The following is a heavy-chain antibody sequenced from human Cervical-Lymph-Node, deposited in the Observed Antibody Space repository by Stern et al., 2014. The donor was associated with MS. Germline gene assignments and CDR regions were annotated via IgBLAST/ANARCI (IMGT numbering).Heavy chain of an antibody. J-gene: IGHJ4*02. D-gene: IGHD4-23*01. CDR1: GGTFSSYA. Sequence: QVQLGQSGAEVKKPGSSVKVSCKASGGTFSSYAISWVRQAPGQGLEWMGGIIPIFGTANYAQKFQGRVTITADESTSTAYMELSSLRSEDTAVYYCARSRWTTVVTPGDYWGQGTLVTVSS. CDR3: ARSRWTTVVTPGDY. V-gene: IGHV1-69*01. CDR2: IIPIFGTA.